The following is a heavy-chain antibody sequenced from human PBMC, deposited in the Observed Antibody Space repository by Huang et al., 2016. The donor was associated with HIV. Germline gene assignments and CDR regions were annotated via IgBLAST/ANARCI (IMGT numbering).Heavy chain of an antibody. J-gene: IGHJ4*02. CDR3: AGGRGPTYYERPYYY. CDR1: GGAFSGYS. D-gene: IGHD3-22*01. CDR2: INDSETT. V-gene: IGHV4-34*02. Sequence: QVQLQQWGARLVTPSETLSVTCAVFGGAFSGYSWPWIRQSPGKGLEWIGEINDSETTNNSPSLQSRGTILIDTSKNQFTLKLKSVTAADTAVYYCAGGRGPTYYERPYYYWGQGTPITVS.